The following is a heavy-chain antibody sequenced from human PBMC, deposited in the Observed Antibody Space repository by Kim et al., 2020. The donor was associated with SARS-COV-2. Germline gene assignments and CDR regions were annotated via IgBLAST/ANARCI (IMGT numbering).Heavy chain of an antibody. Sequence: SETLSLTCTVSGGSISSSSYYWGWIRQPPGKGLEWIGSIYYSGSTYYNPSLKSRVTISVDTSKNQFSLKLSSVTAADTAVYYCARVGEGYGDYAVDYWGQGTLVTVSS. J-gene: IGHJ4*02. CDR3: ARVGEGYGDYAVDY. D-gene: IGHD4-17*01. CDR1: GGSISSSSYY. CDR2: IYYSGST. V-gene: IGHV4-39*07.